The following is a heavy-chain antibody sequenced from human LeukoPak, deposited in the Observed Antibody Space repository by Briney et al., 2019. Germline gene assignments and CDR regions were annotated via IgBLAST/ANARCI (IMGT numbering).Heavy chain of an antibody. CDR2: IYHSGST. V-gene: IGHV4-38-2*01. J-gene: IGHJ5*02. D-gene: IGHD2-2*03. CDR1: GYSISSGYY. Sequence: PSETLSFTCAVSGYSISSGYYWGWIRQPPGKGLEWIGRIYHSGSTYYNPSLKSRVTISVDTSKNQFSLKLSSVTAADTAVYYCARHRKEPGYCSSTSCSSWFDPWGQGTLVTVSS. CDR3: ARHRKEPGYCSSTSCSSWFDP.